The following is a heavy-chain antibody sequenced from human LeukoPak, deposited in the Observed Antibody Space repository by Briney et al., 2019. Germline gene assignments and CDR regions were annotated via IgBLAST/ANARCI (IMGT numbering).Heavy chain of an antibody. J-gene: IGHJ5*02. D-gene: IGHD6-13*01. V-gene: IGHV4-39*01. CDR3: ARRVSSSWYASRWFDP. CDR2: IYYSGST. Sequence: SETLSLTCTVSGGSISSSSYYWGWIRQPPGKGLEWIGSIYYSGSTYYNPSLKSRVTISVDTSKNQFSLKLSSVTAADTAVYYCARRVSSSWYASRWFDPWGQGTLVTVSS. CDR1: GGSISSSSYY.